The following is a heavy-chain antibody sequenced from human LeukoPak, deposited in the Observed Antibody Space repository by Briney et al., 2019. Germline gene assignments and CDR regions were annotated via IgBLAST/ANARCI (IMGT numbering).Heavy chain of an antibody. D-gene: IGHD2-21*02. Sequence: SETLSLTCAVYGGSFSPYYWSWMRQPPGKGLEWIGEINHSGSTNYNPSLKSRVTISVDTSKNQFSLRLSSVTAADTAVYYCARGGFYCGGDCYVDYWGQGTLVTVSS. CDR2: INHSGST. J-gene: IGHJ4*02. V-gene: IGHV4-34*01. CDR3: ARGGFYCGGDCYVDY. CDR1: GGSFSPYY.